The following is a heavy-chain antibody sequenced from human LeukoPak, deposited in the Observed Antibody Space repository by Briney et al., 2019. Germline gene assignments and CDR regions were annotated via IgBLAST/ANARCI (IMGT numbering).Heavy chain of an antibody. CDR3: ARGRNDFWSGYSYYYYYYMDV. J-gene: IGHJ6*03. CDR1: GGSISNSSSY. V-gene: IGHV4-39*07. Sequence: SETLSLTCTVSGGSISNSSSYWGWIRQPPGKGLEWIGSIYYSGSTNYNPSLKSRVTISVDTSKNQFSLKLSSVTAADTAVYYCARGRNDFWSGYSYYYYYYMDVWGKGTTVTVSS. D-gene: IGHD3-3*01. CDR2: IYYSGST.